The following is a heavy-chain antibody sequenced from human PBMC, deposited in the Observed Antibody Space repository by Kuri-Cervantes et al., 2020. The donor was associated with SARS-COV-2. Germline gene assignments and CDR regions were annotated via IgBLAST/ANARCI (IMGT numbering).Heavy chain of an antibody. V-gene: IGHV3-69-1*01. CDR3: ARDDGDAFYYGMDV. J-gene: IGHJ6*01. CDR2: ISSSSTI. Sequence: GGSLRLSCAASGFTFSSYAMSWVRQAPGKGLEWVSSISSSSTIYYADSVKGRFTISRDNAKNSLYLQMNSLRAEDTAVYYCARDDGDAFYYGMDVWGQGTTVTVSS. CDR1: GFTFSSYA. D-gene: IGHD3-10*01.